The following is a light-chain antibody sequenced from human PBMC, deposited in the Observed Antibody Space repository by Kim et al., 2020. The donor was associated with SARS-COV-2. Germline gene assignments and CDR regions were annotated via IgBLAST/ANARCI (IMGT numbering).Light chain of an antibody. CDR1: SLRSYY. J-gene: IGLJ1*01. Sequence: SSELTQDPAVSVALGQTVRITCQGDSLRSYYASWYQQKPGQAPVLVIYGKNNRPSGIPDRFSGSSSGNTASLTITGAQAEDEADYYCNSRDTSDNHLYVFGTGTQLTVL. V-gene: IGLV3-19*01. CDR3: NSRDTSDNHLYV. CDR2: GKN.